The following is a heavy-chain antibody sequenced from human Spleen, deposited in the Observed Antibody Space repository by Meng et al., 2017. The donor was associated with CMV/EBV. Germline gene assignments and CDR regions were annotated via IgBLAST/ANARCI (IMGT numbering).Heavy chain of an antibody. V-gene: IGHV4-30-4*08. D-gene: IGHD2-21*02. CDR3: ARITFGNYCGGDCLQDY. Sequence: QVQLQESGPGLVKPSQTLSLTCPVSGGSISSGDYYWSWIRQPPGKGLEWIGYIYYSGSTYYNPSLKSRVTISVDTSKNQFSLKLSSVTAADTAVYYCARITFGNYCGGDCLQDYWGQGTLVTVSS. CDR2: IYYSGST. CDR1: GGSISSGDYY. J-gene: IGHJ4*02.